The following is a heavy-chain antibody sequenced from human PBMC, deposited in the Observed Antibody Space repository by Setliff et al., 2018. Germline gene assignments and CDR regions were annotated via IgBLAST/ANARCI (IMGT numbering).Heavy chain of an antibody. CDR3: ASLELPRFDMDV. CDR1: GYIFIDYY. CDR2: INPDSGDT. V-gene: IGHV1-2*02. Sequence: ASVKVSCKASGYIFIDYYIQWVRQAPGQGLEWMGWINPDSGDTKYVEKFQGRATMTRDTSITTAYMELSRLRSDDTAVYYCASLELPRFDMDVWGKGTTVTVSS. D-gene: IGHD3-10*01. J-gene: IGHJ6*04.